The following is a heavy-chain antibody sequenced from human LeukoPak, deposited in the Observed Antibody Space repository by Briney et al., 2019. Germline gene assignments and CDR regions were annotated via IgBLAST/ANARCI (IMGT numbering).Heavy chain of an antibody. J-gene: IGHJ3*02. CDR2: INPNSGGT. D-gene: IGHD3-22*01. Sequence: ASVKVSCKASGYTFSGYYMHWVQQAPGQGLEWMGWINPNSGGTNYAQKFQGRVTMTRDTSISTAYMELSRLRSDDTAVYYCARGYYYDSRDAFDIWGQGTMVTVSS. V-gene: IGHV1-2*02. CDR1: GYTFSGYY. CDR3: ARGYYYDSRDAFDI.